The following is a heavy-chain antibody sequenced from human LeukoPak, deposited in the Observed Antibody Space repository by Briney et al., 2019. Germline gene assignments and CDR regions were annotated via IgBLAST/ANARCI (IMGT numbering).Heavy chain of an antibody. Sequence: GAAVKVSCKASGYTFTGYYMHWVRQAPGQGLEWMGWINPNSGGTNYAQKFQGRVTMTRDTSISTAYMELSRLRSDDTAVYYCARTTHRTSYAFDIWGQGTMVTVSS. V-gene: IGHV1-2*02. CDR3: ARTTHRTSYAFDI. J-gene: IGHJ3*02. D-gene: IGHD6-6*01. CDR1: GYTFTGYY. CDR2: INPNSGGT.